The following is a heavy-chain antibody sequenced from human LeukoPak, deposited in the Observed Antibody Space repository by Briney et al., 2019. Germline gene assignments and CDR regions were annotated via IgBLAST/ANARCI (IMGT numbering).Heavy chain of an antibody. Sequence: GGSLRLSCAASGFTFSSYSMNWVRQAPGKGLEWVSSISSSSYIYYADSVRGRFTISRDNAKSSLYLQMNSLRAEDTAVYYCASELLWFGELNYYGMDVWGQGTTVTVSS. V-gene: IGHV3-21*01. CDR2: ISSSSYI. D-gene: IGHD3-10*01. J-gene: IGHJ6*02. CDR3: ASELLWFGELNYYGMDV. CDR1: GFTFSSYS.